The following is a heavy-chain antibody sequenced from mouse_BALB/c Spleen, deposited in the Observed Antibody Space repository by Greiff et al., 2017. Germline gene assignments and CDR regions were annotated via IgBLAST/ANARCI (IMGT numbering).Heavy chain of an antibody. CDR2: SRNKANDYTT. D-gene: IGHD2-1*01. Sequence: EVMLVESGGGLVQPGGSLRLSCATSGFTFSGFSMAWVRQPPGKRLEWMAESRNKANDYTTAYSASVKGRFIVSRATSQNVLYLQMNALRAEDTAIYYWARDAWDGNYFDYWGQGTTLTVSA. J-gene: IGHJ2*01. CDR3: ARDAWDGNYFDY. CDR1: GFTFSGFS. V-gene: IGHV7-1*02.